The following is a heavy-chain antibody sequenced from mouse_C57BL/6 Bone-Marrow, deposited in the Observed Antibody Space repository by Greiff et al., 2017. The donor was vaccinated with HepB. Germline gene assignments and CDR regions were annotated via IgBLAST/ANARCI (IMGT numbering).Heavy chain of an antibody. V-gene: IGHV5-12*01. CDR1: GFTFSDYY. CDR2: ISNGGGST. J-gene: IGHJ1*03. Sequence: EVMLVGSGGGLVQPGGSLKLSCAASGFTFSDYYMYWVRQTPEKRLEWVAYISNGGGSTYYPDTVKGRFTISRDNAKNTLYLQMSRLKSEDTAMYYCARAFYYYGSSPWYFDVWGTGTTVTVSS. CDR3: ARAFYYYGSSPWYFDV. D-gene: IGHD1-1*01.